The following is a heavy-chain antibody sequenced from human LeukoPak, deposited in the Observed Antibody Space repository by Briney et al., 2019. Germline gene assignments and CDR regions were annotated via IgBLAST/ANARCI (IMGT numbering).Heavy chain of an antibody. D-gene: IGHD4-17*01. J-gene: IGHJ3*01. CDR1: GFTFSTYA. Sequence: PGGSLRLSCAASGFTFSTYAMSWVRQAPGKGLQWVAFIGAEGDTYYSEAVKGRFTISRDNSTNPIYLHLNSLTGDDTATYYCVKSATVPTPRGRFDFWGQGTIVTVSS. CDR2: IGAEGDT. V-gene: IGHV3-23*01. CDR3: VKSATVPTPRGRFDF.